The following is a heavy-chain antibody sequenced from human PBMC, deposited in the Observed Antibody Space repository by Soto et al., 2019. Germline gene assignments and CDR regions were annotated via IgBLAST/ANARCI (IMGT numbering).Heavy chain of an antibody. CDR3: ARGDYYDSSGYSPGAFDI. CDR2: IIPIVETP. J-gene: IGHJ3*02. Sequence: SVKVSCKASGGTFNSYDINWVRQAPGQGLEWMGGIIPIVETPKYAQKFQGRVTITADESTNTVYMELSSLRSEDTAMYYCARGDYYDSSGYSPGAFDIWGQGTMVTVSS. V-gene: IGHV1-69*13. CDR1: GGTFNSYD. D-gene: IGHD3-22*01.